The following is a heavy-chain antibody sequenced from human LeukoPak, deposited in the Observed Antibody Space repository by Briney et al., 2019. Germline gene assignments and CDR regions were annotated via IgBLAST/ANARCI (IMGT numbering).Heavy chain of an antibody. D-gene: IGHD3-3*01. CDR3: AKVEFLPTWGFDH. CDR2: IEGTNGMTYDGWT. Sequence: GGSLRLSCEASGFTFSTYAMSWVRQAPGKGLEWVSGIEGTNGMTYDGWTYYANSVKGRFIVSRDNLKNTVSLQMNSLRAEDTAQYYCAKVEFLPTWGFDHWGQGILVTVSS. J-gene: IGHJ4*02. CDR1: GFTFSTYA. V-gene: IGHV3-23*01.